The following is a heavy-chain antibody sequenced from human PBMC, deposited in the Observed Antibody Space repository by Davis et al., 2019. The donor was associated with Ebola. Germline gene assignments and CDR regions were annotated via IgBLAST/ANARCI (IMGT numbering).Heavy chain of an antibody. D-gene: IGHD3-10*01. Sequence: MPSETLSLTCAVYGGSFSGYYWTWIRQPPGKGLEWLGDIHYSGSTNYNPSLKSRVTISVDTSKNQFSLKLSSVTAADTAVYYCARGGGFGGYGMDVWGQGTTVTVSS. CDR2: IHYSGST. V-gene: IGHV4-34*01. CDR3: ARGGGFGGYGMDV. J-gene: IGHJ6*02. CDR1: GGSFSGYY.